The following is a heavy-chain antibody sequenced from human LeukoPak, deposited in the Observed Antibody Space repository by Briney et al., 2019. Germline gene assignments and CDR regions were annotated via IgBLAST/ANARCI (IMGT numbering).Heavy chain of an antibody. D-gene: IGHD6-6*01. Sequence: ASVKVSCKASGYTFTSYGISWVRQAPGQGLEWMGWISAYNGNTNYAQKLQGRVTMTTDTSTSTAYMELRSLRSEDTAVYYCARARYSSSARNWFDPWGQGTLVTVSS. CDR3: ARARYSSSARNWFDP. J-gene: IGHJ5*02. CDR1: GYTFTSYG. V-gene: IGHV1-18*01. CDR2: ISAYNGNT.